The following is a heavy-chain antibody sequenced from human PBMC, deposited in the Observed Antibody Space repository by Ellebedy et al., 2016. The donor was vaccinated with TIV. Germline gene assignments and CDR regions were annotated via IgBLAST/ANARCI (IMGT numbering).Heavy chain of an antibody. CDR1: GGSISRYS. CDR2: IFYRGDT. V-gene: IGHV4-59*01. CDR3: VRFDYDVEGYYGLDV. D-gene: IGHD3-16*01. Sequence: SETLSLXCSVSGGSISRYSWTWIRQPLGKGLAWLGYIFYRGDTKYNPSLESRVTMSVDTSKNQFSLTLRSVTAADTAVYYCVRFDYDVEGYYGLDVWGRGTTVTVSS. J-gene: IGHJ6*02.